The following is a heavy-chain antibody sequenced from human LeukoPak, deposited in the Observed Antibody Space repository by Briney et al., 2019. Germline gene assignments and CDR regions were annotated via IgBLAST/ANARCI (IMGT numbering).Heavy chain of an antibody. V-gene: IGHV3-23*01. J-gene: IGHJ4*02. D-gene: IGHD3-22*01. CDR1: GFTFSIYA. Sequence: GGSLRLSCAASGFTFSIYAMSWVRRAPGRGLQWVSSITSRGESTWYVDSVKGRFTITRDNSENTLYLQMHSLRAEDTAVYYCARDRPNYYGSDGHYYRRDGDYWGRGTLVSVSS. CDR3: ARDRPNYYGSDGHYYRRDGDY. CDR2: ITSRGEST.